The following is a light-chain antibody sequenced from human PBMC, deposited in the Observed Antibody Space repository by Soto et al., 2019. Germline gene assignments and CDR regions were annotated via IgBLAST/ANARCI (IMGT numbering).Light chain of an antibody. CDR1: QGISNS. CDR3: QQSYNTPRT. CDR2: DAS. J-gene: IGKJ1*01. V-gene: IGKV1-39*01. Sequence: DIQMTQSPSSLSASVGDRVTITCRASQGISNSLNWYQQKPGKAPKLLIYDASTLQSGVPSRFSGSGSGTDFTLTISSLQPDDVATYYCQQSYNTPRTFGQGTKIEI.